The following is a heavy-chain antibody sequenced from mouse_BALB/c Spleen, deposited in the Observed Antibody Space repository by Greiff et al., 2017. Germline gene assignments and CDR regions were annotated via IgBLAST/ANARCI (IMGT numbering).Heavy chain of an antibody. V-gene: IGHV5-6-5*01. J-gene: IGHJ3*01. CDR2: ISSGGST. CDR1: GFTFSSYA. D-gene: IGHD2-3*01. CDR3: ARGKDDGYPWFAY. Sequence: EVLLVESGGGLVKPGGSLKLSCAASGFTFSSYAMSWVRQTPEKRLEWVASISSGGSTYYPDSVKGRFTISRDNARNILYLQMSSLRSEDTAMYYCARGKDDGYPWFAYWGQGTLVTVSA.